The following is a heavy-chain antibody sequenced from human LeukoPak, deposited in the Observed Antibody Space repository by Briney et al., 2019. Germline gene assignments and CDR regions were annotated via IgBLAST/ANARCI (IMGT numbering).Heavy chain of an antibody. CDR3: ARITSFYYFDY. D-gene: IGHD1-20*01. V-gene: IGHV3-30-3*01. Sequence: GGSPRLSCAASGFTFSNFAMYWLRQAPGKELEWVAVISYDGNSEYYADSVKGRFTISRDNSKNTLFLQMNSLRDEGTAVYYCARITSFYYFDYWGQGTLVTVSS. J-gene: IGHJ4*02. CDR2: ISYDGNSE. CDR1: GFTFSNFA.